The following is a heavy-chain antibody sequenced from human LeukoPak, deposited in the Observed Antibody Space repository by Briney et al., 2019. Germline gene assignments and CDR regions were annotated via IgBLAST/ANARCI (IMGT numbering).Heavy chain of an antibody. V-gene: IGHV3-30*03. D-gene: IGHD5-18*01. CDR3: ARGSGYSYAFTGRERTKSRPDY. J-gene: IGHJ4*02. CDR2: ISYDGSNK. CDR1: GFTFSNYG. Sequence: PGGSLRLSCAPSGFTFSNYGIHWVRQAPGKGLEWVAVISYDGSNKYYADSVKGRFTISRDNSKNTLYLQMNSLRAEDTAVYYCARGSGYSYAFTGRERTKSRPDYWGQGTLVTVSS.